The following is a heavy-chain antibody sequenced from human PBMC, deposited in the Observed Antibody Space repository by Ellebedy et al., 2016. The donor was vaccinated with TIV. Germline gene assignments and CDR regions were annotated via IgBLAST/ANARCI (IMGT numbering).Heavy chain of an antibody. CDR3: AREGNYYDSSGYWGYFDY. D-gene: IGHD3-22*01. CDR2: IYSGGST. V-gene: IGHV3-53*01. CDR1: GFTVSSNY. Sequence: GESLKISXAASGFTVSSNYMSWVRQAPGKGLEWVSVIYSGGSTYYADSVKGRFTISRDNSKNTLYLQMNSLRAEDTAVYYCAREGNYYDSSGYWGYFDYWGQGTLVTVSS. J-gene: IGHJ4*02.